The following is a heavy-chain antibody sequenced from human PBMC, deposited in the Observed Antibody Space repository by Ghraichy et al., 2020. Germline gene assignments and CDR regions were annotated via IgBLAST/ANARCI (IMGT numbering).Heavy chain of an antibody. CDR3: ASLSGLITMIVDAFYI. J-gene: IGHJ3*02. CDR2: IYSGGST. V-gene: IGHV3-53*01. D-gene: IGHD3-22*01. Sequence: GESLNISCAACGFTVSRNYMSWVRQAPVKGLEWVSVIYSGGSTYYADSVKGRFTISRDNSKNTLYLQMNSLRAEDTAVYYCASLSGLITMIVDAFYIWGQFTMVTVSS. CDR1: GFTVSRNY.